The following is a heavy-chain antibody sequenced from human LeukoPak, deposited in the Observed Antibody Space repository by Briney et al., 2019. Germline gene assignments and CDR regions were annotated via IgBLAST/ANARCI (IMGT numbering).Heavy chain of an antibody. CDR1: GFTFSGYS. V-gene: IGHV3-30*18. CDR2: ISYDGSNK. Sequence: GSLRLSCAASGFTFSGYSMNWVRQAPGKGLEWVAVISYDGSNKYYADSVKGRFTISRDNSKNTLYLQMNSLRAEDTAVYYCAKEPEWELLRYYFDYWGQGTLVTVSS. D-gene: IGHD1-26*01. J-gene: IGHJ4*02. CDR3: AKEPEWELLRYYFDY.